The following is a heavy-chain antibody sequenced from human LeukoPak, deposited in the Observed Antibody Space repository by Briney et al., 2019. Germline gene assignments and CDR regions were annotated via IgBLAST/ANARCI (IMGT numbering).Heavy chain of an antibody. CDR2: SRPKANDYTT. J-gene: IGHJ4*02. V-gene: IGHV3-72*01. CDR3: TRVLSIVGATIIDY. Sequence: GGSLRLSCTTSGFNFNNAWMNWVRQAPGKGLEWVGRSRPKANDYTTDFAASVRGRFTISRDDSKNLLYLQMNSLKSEDTAVYYCTRVLSIVGATIIDYWGQGTLVTVSS. CDR1: GFNFNNAW. D-gene: IGHD1-26*01.